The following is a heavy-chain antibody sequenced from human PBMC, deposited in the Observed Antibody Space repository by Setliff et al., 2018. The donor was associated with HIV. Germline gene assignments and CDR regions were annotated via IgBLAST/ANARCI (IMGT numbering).Heavy chain of an antibody. Sequence: PSETLSLTCTVSGGSIFSHYWSWIRQPPGRGLAWIGYIYYSWSTNYNPSLKRRVTMSVDTSKNQFSLRLSSVTAADTGVYYCARHRDPPGTKWIFYSYYMDLWGGGTTVTVSS. CDR2: IYYSWST. CDR3: ARHRDPPGTKWIFYSYYMDL. CDR1: GGSIFSHY. J-gene: IGHJ6*03. V-gene: IGHV4-59*08. D-gene: IGHD5-12*01.